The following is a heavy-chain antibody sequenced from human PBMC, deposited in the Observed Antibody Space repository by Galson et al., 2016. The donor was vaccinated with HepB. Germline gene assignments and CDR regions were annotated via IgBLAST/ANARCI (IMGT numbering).Heavy chain of an antibody. CDR2: IWHDGSIK. Sequence: SLRLSCAASGFTFSSHGIHWVRQAPGKGLEWVAVIWHDGSIKFYADSVKGRFTISRDNSKNTLDLRMNSLRAEETAVYYCAREPGFGAYHYYGMDVWGQGTTVTVSS. V-gene: IGHV3-33*01. D-gene: IGHD3-10*01. CDR3: AREPGFGAYHYYGMDV. J-gene: IGHJ6*02. CDR1: GFTFSSHG.